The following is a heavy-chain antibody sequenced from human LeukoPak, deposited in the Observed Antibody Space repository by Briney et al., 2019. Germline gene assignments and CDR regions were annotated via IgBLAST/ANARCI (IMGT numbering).Heavy chain of an antibody. V-gene: IGHV3-48*03. J-gene: IGHJ4*02. CDR3: ARLDYGGNSGLRY. Sequence: PGGSLRLSCAASGFTFSSYERNGVRQAPGKGLEWVSYISSSGSTIYYADSVKGRFTISRDNAKNSLYLQMNSLRAEDTAVYYCARLDYGGNSGLRYWGQGTLVTVSS. D-gene: IGHD4-23*01. CDR1: GFTFSSYE. CDR2: ISSSGSTI.